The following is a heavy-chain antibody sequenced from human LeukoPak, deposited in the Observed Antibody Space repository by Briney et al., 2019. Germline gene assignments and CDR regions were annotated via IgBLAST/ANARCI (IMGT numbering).Heavy chain of an antibody. V-gene: IGHV3-66*02. CDR2: IYSGGST. J-gene: IGHJ4*02. Sequence: PGGSLLLSCAASGFTVSSNYMSWVRQAPGKGLEWVSVIYSGGSTYYADSVKGRFTISRDNSKNTLYLQMNSLRAEDTAVYYCARAFYYYDSSGYYPFDYWGQGTLVTVSS. CDR3: ARAFYYYDSSGYYPFDY. CDR1: GFTVSSNY. D-gene: IGHD3-22*01.